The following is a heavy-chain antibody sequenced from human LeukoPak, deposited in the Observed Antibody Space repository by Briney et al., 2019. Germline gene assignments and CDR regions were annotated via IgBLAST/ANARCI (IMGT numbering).Heavy chain of an antibody. J-gene: IGHJ4*02. CDR2: IRQDGSER. V-gene: IGHV3-7*01. CDR3: ARDWGSTGYDLYDS. CDR1: GFIFSNYW. D-gene: IGHD5-12*01. Sequence: SGGSLRLSCAASGFIFSNYWMTWVRQAPGKGLEWVAHIRQDGSERHYVDSVKDRFTISRDNAKNSLDLQMDSLGAEDTAVYYCARDWGSTGYDLYDSWGQGTLVTVSS.